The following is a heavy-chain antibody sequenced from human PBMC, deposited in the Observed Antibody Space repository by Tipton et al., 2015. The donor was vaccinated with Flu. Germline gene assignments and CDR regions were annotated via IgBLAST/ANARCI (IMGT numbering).Heavy chain of an antibody. CDR1: GFTFSSYC. CDR2: INSDGSST. D-gene: IGHD1-14*01. CDR3: ARDPDETFFDY. J-gene: IGHJ4*02. V-gene: IGHV3-74*01. Sequence: SLRLSCAASGFTFSSYCMHWVRQAPGKGLVWVSRINSDGSSTSYADSVKGRFTISRDNAKNTLYLQMNSLRAEDTAVYNCARDPDETFFDYWGQGTLVTVSS.